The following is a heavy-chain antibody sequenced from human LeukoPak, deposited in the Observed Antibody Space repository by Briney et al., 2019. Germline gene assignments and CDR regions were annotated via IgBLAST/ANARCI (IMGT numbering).Heavy chain of an antibody. CDR3: ARDYYDSSGYYFDY. CDR1: GGSISSSNW. V-gene: IGHV4-4*02. J-gene: IGHJ4*02. CDR2: IYHSGST. D-gene: IGHD3-22*01. Sequence: SETLSLTCAVSGGSISSSNWWSWVRQRPGKGLEWIGQIYHSGSTNYNPSLKSRVTISVDTSKNQFSLKLSSVTAADTAVYYCARDYYDSSGYYFDYWGQGTLVTVSS.